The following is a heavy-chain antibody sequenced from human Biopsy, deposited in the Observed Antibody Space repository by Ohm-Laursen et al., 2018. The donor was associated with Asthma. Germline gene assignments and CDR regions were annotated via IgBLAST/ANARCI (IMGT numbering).Heavy chain of an antibody. J-gene: IGHJ4*02. CDR1: GYTFTSYA. Sequence: ASVKVSCKASGYTFTSYALHWVRQAPGLRPEWMGRSNAGYGNTKYSQKFQGRLTITRDTSASTVYMKLSALTSEDTAVYFCAWPDMVASIFRVWGQGTLVTVSS. CDR2: SNAGYGNT. V-gene: IGHV1-3*01. CDR3: AWPDMVASIFRV. D-gene: IGHD3-3*01.